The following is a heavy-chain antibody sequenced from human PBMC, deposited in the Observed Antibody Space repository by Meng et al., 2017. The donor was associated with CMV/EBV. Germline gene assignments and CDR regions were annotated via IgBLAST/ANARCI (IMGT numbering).Heavy chain of an antibody. V-gene: IGHV4-59*01. D-gene: IGHD1-26*01. CDR3: ARAGGAFDI. Sequence: SETLSLTCTVSGGSISSYYWSWIRQPPGKGLEWIGYIYYSGSTNYSPSLKSRVTISVDTSKNQFSLKLSSVTAADTAVYYCARAGGAFDIWGQGTMVTVSS. J-gene: IGHJ3*02. CDR2: IYYSGST. CDR1: GGSISSYY.